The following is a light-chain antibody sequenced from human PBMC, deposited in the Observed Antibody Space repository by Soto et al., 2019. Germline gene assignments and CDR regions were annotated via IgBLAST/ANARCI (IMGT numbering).Light chain of an antibody. CDR2: MAS. V-gene: IGKV1-5*03. CDR3: QQYSSYPT. CDR1: QSIGNW. J-gene: IGKJ1*01. Sequence: IQMTQSPSTLSASVGDRVTITCRASQSIGNWLAWYQQKPGKAPKLLIYMASSLESGVPSRFSGSGSGTEFTLTISSLQPDDFATYYCQQYSSYPTFGQGTKVEI.